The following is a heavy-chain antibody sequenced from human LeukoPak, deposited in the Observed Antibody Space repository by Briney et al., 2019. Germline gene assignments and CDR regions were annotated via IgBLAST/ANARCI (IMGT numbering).Heavy chain of an antibody. V-gene: IGHV3-23*01. J-gene: IGHJ3*02. CDR2: ISGSGGST. D-gene: IGHD3/OR15-3a*01. CDR1: GFTFSSDA. CDR3: AKGGLGPRNAFDI. Sequence: PGGSLRLSCAASGFTFSSDAMSWVRQAPGKGLEWVSAISGSGGSTYYAGSVKGRLTISRDNSKNTLYLQMNSLRAEDTAVYYCAKGGLGPRNAFDIWGQGTMVTVSS.